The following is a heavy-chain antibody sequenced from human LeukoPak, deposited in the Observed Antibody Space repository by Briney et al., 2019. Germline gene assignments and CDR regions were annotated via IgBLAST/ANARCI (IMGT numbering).Heavy chain of an antibody. J-gene: IGHJ5*02. CDR3: ARVSRVVVVPAASFRFDP. V-gene: IGHV4-34*01. CDR1: GGSFSGYY. Sequence: SETLSLTCAVYGGSFSGYYWSWIRQPPGKGLEWLGESNHSGSTNYNPSLKSRVTISVDTSKNQFSLKLSSVTAADTAMYYCARVSRVVVVPAASFRFDPWGQGTLVTVSS. D-gene: IGHD2-2*01. CDR2: SNHSGST.